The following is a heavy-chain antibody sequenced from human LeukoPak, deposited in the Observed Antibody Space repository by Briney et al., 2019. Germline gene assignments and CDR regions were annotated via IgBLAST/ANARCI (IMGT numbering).Heavy chain of an antibody. CDR2: IYTSGST. CDR3: ARDSGINTVTPGAFDY. J-gene: IGHJ4*02. CDR1: GGSIRSYY. Sequence: SETLSLTCTVSGGSIRSYYWSWIRQPAGKGLEWIGRIYTSGSTNYNPSLKSRVTMSVDTSKNQFSLKLSSVTAADTAVYYCARDSGINTVTPGAFDYWGQGTLVTVSS. V-gene: IGHV4-4*07. D-gene: IGHD4-17*01.